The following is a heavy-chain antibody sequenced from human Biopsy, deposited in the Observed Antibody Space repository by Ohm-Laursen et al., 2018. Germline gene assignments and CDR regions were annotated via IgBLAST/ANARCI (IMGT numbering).Heavy chain of an antibody. CDR3: TRAEAGSGSLLYFDY. V-gene: IGHV3-23*01. Sequence: LRLSCSASGFTFSSHAMAWVRQAPGKGLEWVSGIRDSGDSAYYADSVKGRFTISRDNAKNTVFLQMNSLRAEDTAVYYCTRAEAGSGSLLYFDYWGQGTLVTVSS. CDR2: IRDSGDSA. J-gene: IGHJ4*02. CDR1: GFTFSSHA. D-gene: IGHD3-10*01.